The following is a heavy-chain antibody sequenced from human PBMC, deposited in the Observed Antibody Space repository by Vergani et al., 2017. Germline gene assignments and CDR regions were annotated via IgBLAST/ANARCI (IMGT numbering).Heavy chain of an antibody. CDR3: ARGWDCSSTSCYQGVMDV. J-gene: IGHJ6*03. Sequence: EVQLVESGGGLVKPGGSLRLSCAASGFTFSSYSMNWVRQAPGKGREWVSSISSSSSYIYYADSVKGRFTISRDNAKNSLYLQMNSLRAEDTAVYYCARGWDCSSTSCYQGVMDVWGKGTTVTVSS. CDR1: GFTFSSYS. V-gene: IGHV3-21*01. D-gene: IGHD2-2*01. CDR2: ISSSSSYI.